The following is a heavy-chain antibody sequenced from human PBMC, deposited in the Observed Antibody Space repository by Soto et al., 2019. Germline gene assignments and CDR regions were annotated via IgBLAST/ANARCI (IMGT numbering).Heavy chain of an antibody. CDR2: ISSSSSYI. CDR1: GFTFSSYS. J-gene: IGHJ6*03. Sequence: EVQLVESGGGLVKPGGSLRLSCAASGFTFSSYSMNWVRQAPGKGLEWVSSISSSSSYIDYADSVKGRFTISRDNAKNSLYLQIDSLSAEHTAVYYCAPKGPYYYYYMDVWGKGTPVTVSS. V-gene: IGHV3-21*01. CDR3: APKGPYYYYYMDV.